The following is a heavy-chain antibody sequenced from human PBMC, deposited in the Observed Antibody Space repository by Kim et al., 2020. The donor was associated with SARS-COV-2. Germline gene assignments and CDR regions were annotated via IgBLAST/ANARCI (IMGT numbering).Heavy chain of an antibody. CDR3: ARDSGGYSYYYYGMDV. V-gene: IGHV3-53*01. D-gene: IGHD5-18*01. Sequence: GSLRLSCAASGFTVSSNYMSWVRQAPGKGLEWVSVIYSGGSTYYADSVKGRFTISRDNSKNTLYLQMNSLRAEDTAVYYCARDSGGYSYYYYGMDVWGQGTTVTVSS. CDR1: GFTVSSNY. J-gene: IGHJ6*02. CDR2: IYSGGST.